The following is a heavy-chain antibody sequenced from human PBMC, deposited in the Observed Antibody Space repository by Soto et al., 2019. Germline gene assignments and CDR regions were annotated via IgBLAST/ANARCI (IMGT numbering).Heavy chain of an antibody. J-gene: IGHJ6*02. CDR3: ASSFTSSQWRYGMDV. V-gene: IGHV1-18*01. CDR2: ISAYNGNT. Sequence: GASVKVSCKASGYTFSNYGFSWVRQAPGQRLEWMGWISAYNGNTNYAQKVQGRVTMTTDTSTGTAYMELGSLRSDDTAVYYCASSFTSSQWRYGMDVWGQGTTVTVSS. D-gene: IGHD2-2*01. CDR1: GYTFSNYG.